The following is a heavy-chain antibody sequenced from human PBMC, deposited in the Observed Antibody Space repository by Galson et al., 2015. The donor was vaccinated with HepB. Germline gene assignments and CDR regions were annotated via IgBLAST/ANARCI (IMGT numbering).Heavy chain of an antibody. CDR3: ARYCSSTSCYSERGGSFDY. Sequence: SLRLSCAASGFTVNTNHMTWVRQARGKGLEGVSDIYSSGNTNYADSVKGRFTISRDSSRNTLSLQMGSLRAEDTAMYYCARYCSSTSCYSERGGSFDYWGQGTLVTVSS. J-gene: IGHJ4*02. D-gene: IGHD2-2*01. CDR2: IYSSGNT. CDR1: GFTVNTNH. V-gene: IGHV3-53*01.